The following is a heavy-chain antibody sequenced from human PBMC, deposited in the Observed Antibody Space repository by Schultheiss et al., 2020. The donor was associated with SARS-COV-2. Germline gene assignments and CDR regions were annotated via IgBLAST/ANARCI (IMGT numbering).Heavy chain of an antibody. Sequence: GGSLRLSCAASGFTFSSYAMSWVRQAPGKGLEWVSAISGSGGSTYYADSVKGRFTISRDNSKNTLYLQMNSLRAEDTAVYYCARDGGYEGYFQHWGQGTLVTVSS. D-gene: IGHD1-1*01. V-gene: IGHV3-23*01. CDR3: ARDGGYEGYFQH. CDR2: ISGSGGST. CDR1: GFTFSSYA. J-gene: IGHJ1*01.